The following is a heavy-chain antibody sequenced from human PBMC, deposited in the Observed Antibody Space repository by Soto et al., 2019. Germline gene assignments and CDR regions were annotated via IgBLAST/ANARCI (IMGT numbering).Heavy chain of an antibody. Sequence: PSETLSLTCTVSGDSISSSSYYWGWIRQPPGKGLEWVGSIYYSGSTYYNPSLKSRVTISVDTSKNQFSLKLSSVTAADTAVYYCAIAAAGTGDFDYWGQGTLVTVSS. CDR1: GDSISSSSYY. D-gene: IGHD6-13*01. J-gene: IGHJ4*02. CDR2: IYYSGST. V-gene: IGHV4-39*01. CDR3: AIAAAGTGDFDY.